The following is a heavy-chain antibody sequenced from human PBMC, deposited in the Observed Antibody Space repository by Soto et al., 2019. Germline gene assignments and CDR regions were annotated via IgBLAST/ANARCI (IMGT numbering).Heavy chain of an antibody. J-gene: IGHJ4*02. V-gene: IGHV3-23*01. Sequence: EVQLLESGGGLVQPGGSLRLSCAASGFTFFNYAMTWVRQAPGRGLEWVSSISTSGDNRDYADSVKGRFTISRDNSKNTVFLQMNSLRADDAALYFCAPPVGKEHCRGGSCYSGGDYWGQGTLVTVSS. D-gene: IGHD2-15*01. CDR2: ISTSGDNR. CDR3: APPVGKEHCRGGSCYSGGDY. CDR1: GFTFFNYA.